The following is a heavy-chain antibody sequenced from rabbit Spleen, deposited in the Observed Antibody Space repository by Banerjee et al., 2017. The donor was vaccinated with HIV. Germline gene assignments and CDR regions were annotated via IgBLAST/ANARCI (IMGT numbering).Heavy chain of an antibody. CDR2: IYAGSSSNT. CDR1: GFSFSSRYW. D-gene: IGHD1-1*01. CDR3: ARDTSSSFSSYGMDL. J-gene: IGHJ6*01. V-gene: IGHV1S40*01. Sequence: QSLEESGGDLVKPGASLTLTCTASGFSFSSRYWICWVRQAPGKGLEWIACIYAGSSSNTYYASWAKGRFTISKTSSTTVTLQMTSLTAADTATYFCARDTSSSFSSYGMDLWGQGTLVTVS.